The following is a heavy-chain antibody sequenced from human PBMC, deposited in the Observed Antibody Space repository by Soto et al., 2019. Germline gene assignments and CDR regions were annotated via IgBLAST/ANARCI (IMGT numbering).Heavy chain of an antibody. CDR2: ISSKSKTI. D-gene: IGHD5-12*01. Sequence: PGVSLRLSCAASGFTFSSYSMNWVRQAPGKGLEWLSYISSKSKTIFYADSVKGRFTISRDNAMDTLYLQMSSLRAEDTAVYCCAGEDILGARCFDYWGQGTLVTVSS. J-gene: IGHJ4*02. V-gene: IGHV3-48*01. CDR1: GFTFSSYS. CDR3: AGEDILGARCFDY.